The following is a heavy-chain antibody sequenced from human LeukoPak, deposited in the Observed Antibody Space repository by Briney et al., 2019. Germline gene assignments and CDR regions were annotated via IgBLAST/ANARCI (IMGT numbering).Heavy chain of an antibody. D-gene: IGHD2-2*01. CDR1: GYTVTGYY. CDR2: INPNSGGT. J-gene: IGHJ5*02. CDR3: ARDQCSSTRCYQPNWFDP. Sequence: ASVKVSCKASGYTVTGYYMHWVRQAPGQGLEWMGWINPNSGGTNYAQKFQGRVTMTRDTSISTAYMELSRLRSDDTAVYYCARDQCSSTRCYQPNWFDPWGQGTLVIVSS. V-gene: IGHV1-2*02.